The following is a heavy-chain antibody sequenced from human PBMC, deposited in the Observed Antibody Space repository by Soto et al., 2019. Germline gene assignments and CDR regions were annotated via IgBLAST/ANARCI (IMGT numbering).Heavy chain of an antibody. CDR3: ARGLNAAASYYYGFDV. CDR2: IYYTGST. D-gene: IGHD2-15*01. V-gene: IGHV4-61*01. J-gene: IGHJ6*02. CDR1: GVSVSGGSYY. Sequence: SETLSLTCTVSGVSVSGGSYYWSWIRQPPGRGLEWIAYIYYTGSTNYNPSLKSRVTVSVDTSKNQFSLKLNSVTAADTAVYFCARGLNAAASYYYGFDVWGQGTTVTVSS.